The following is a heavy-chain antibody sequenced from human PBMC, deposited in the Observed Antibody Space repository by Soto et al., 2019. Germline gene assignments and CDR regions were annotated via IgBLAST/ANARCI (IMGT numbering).Heavy chain of an antibody. CDR2: ISSSSSYI. CDR3: ARRGRYCSGGSCYPGESYYYYMDV. V-gene: IGHV3-21*01. Sequence: GGSLRLSCAASGFTFSSYSMNWVRQAPGKGLEWVSSISSSSSYIYYADSVKGRFTISRDNAKNSLYLQMNSLRAEDTAVYYCARRGRYCSGGSCYPGESYYYYMDVWGKGTTVTVSS. D-gene: IGHD2-15*01. CDR1: GFTFSSYS. J-gene: IGHJ6*03.